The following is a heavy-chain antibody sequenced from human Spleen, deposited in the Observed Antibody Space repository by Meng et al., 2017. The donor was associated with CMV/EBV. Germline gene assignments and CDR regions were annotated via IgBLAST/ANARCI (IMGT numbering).Heavy chain of an antibody. CDR1: GDSITSRAYY. CDR2: VYYGGVS. CDR3: ARSLRSLPYFDF. D-gene: IGHD2-15*01. Sequence: FTVSGDSITSRAYYWTWIRQHPGKGLEWVGSVYYGGVSSYSPSLNSRVSISLDMSKSQFSLTLTSVTAADTAMYYCARSLRSLPYFDFWGQGTLVTV. J-gene: IGHJ4*02. V-gene: IGHV4-31*03.